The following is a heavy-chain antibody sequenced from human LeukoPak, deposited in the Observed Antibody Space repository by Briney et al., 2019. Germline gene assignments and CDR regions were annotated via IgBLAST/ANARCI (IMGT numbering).Heavy chain of an antibody. Sequence: SETLSLTCTVSGGSISSSSYYWGWIRQPPGKGLEWIGSIYYSGSTYYNPSLKSRVTISVDTSKNQFSLKLSSVTAADTAVYYCARICILTGALKAFDIWGQGTMVTVSS. CDR3: ARICILTGALKAFDI. D-gene: IGHD3-9*01. J-gene: IGHJ3*02. CDR2: IYYSGST. CDR1: GGSISSSSYY. V-gene: IGHV4-39*07.